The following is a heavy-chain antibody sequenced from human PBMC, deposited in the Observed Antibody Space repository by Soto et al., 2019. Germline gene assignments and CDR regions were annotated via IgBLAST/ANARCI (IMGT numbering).Heavy chain of an antibody. J-gene: IGHJ4*02. CDR3: AREVDY. Sequence: QVQLQESGPGLGKPSQTLSLTCTVSGDSISSGGYFWSWIRQHTEKGLEWIGYIYDSGSTNYNPSLKSLATISVATSKNQFSLNLRSVTAADTAVYYCAREVDYWGQGTLVTVSS. V-gene: IGHV4-31*01. CDR1: GDSISSGGYF. CDR2: IYDSGST.